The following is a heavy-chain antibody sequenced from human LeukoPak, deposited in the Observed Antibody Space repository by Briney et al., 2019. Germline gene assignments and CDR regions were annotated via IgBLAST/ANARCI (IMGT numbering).Heavy chain of an antibody. V-gene: IGHV1-18*01. CDR3: ARVRLATYSFSRDAFDI. Sequence: GASVKVSCKDSGYTFTSYGISRVRQAPGQGLEWMGWISAYNGNTNYAQKLQGRVTMTTDTSTSTAYMELRSLRSDDTAVYYCARVRLATYSFSRDAFDIWGQGTMVIVSS. D-gene: IGHD2-21*01. CDR1: GYTFTSYG. J-gene: IGHJ3*02. CDR2: ISAYNGNT.